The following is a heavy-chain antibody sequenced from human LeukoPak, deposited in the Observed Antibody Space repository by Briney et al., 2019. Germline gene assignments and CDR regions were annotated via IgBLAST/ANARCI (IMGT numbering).Heavy chain of an antibody. V-gene: IGHV3-64D*09. Sequence: GSLRLSCSASGFTFSTYAMHWVRQAPGKGLEYVSAISSDGDSTYNADSVKGRFTISRDNSKNTLYLQMSSLRTEGTAVYYCVRSSASSGPNCFDPWGQGTLVTVSS. D-gene: IGHD3-10*01. J-gene: IGHJ5*02. CDR1: GFTFSTYA. CDR2: ISSDGDST. CDR3: VRSSASSGPNCFDP.